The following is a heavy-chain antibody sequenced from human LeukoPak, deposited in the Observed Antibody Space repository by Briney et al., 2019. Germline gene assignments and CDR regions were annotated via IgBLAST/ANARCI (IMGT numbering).Heavy chain of an antibody. D-gene: IGHD3-3*01. CDR3: ARAFRGIFGVFEAFDI. J-gene: IGHJ3*02. V-gene: IGHV4-38-2*01. CDR1: GFTFSSYG. CDR2: IYHSGRT. Sequence: GSLRLSCAASGFTFSSYGMSWVRQPPGKGLEWIGFIYHSGRTDYNPSLKSRVTISEDTSKNQFSLKLSSVAAADTAVYYCARAFRGIFGVFEAFDIWGQGTMVTVSS.